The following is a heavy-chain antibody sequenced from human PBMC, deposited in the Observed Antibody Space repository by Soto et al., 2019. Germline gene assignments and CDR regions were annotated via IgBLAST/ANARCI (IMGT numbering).Heavy chain of an antibody. CDR2: IGSSGNTI. D-gene: IGHD3-22*01. Sequence: QVQLVESGGGLVKTSGSLRIACAASGFTFSDYYMSWVRQAPGKGLEWVSYIGSSGNTIYYADSVKGGFTISRDNAKNSVYLQMNSLRAEDTALYFCAKMSSENYYDPVFSWGQGTLVTVSS. CDR3: AKMSSENYYDPVFS. CDR1: GFTFSDYY. V-gene: IGHV3-11*01. J-gene: IGHJ4*02.